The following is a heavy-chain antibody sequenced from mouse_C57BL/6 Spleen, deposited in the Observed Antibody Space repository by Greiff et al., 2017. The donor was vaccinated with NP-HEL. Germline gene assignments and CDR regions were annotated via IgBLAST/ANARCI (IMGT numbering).Heavy chain of an antibody. J-gene: IGHJ3*01. D-gene: IGHD1-1*01. Sequence: QVQLQQSGPELVKPGASVKISCKASGYAFSSSWMNWVKQRPGKGLEWIGRIYPGDGDTNYNGKFKGKATLTADKSSSTAYMQLSSLTSEDSAVYFCARSGDYYGSLFAYWGQGTLVTVSA. V-gene: IGHV1-82*01. CDR3: ARSGDYYGSLFAY. CDR1: GYAFSSSW. CDR2: IYPGDGDT.